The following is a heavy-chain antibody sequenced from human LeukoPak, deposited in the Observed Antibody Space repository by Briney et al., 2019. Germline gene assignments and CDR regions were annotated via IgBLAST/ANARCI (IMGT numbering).Heavy chain of an antibody. J-gene: IGHJ4*02. D-gene: IGHD1-26*01. Sequence: GGSLRLSCAASGLTFSNYWMHWVRQAPGKGLVWVSSINRDGTTTTYADSVKGRFTISRDNAKNSLYLQMNSLRAEDTAVYYCARRSIAGATDYFDYSGQGPLVTVSS. V-gene: IGHV3-74*01. CDR1: GLTFSNYW. CDR3: ARRSIAGATDYFDY. CDR2: INRDGTTT.